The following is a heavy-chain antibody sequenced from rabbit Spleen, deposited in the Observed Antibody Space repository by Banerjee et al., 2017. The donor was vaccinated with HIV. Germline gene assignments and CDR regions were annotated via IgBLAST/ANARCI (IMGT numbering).Heavy chain of an antibody. Sequence: QSLEESGGDLVKPGASLTLTCTASGFSFSNKAVMCWVRQAPGKGLEWIACINAVTGKAVYANWAKGRFTFSKTSSTTVTLQVTSLTAADTATYFCARSSGWYTDFNLWGQGTLVTVS. V-gene: IGHV1S40*01. CDR3: ARSSGWYTDFNL. J-gene: IGHJ4*01. CDR1: GFSFSNKAV. D-gene: IGHD1-1*01. CDR2: INAVTGKA.